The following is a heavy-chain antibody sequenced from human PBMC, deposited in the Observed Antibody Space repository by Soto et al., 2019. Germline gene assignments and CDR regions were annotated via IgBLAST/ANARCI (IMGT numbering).Heavy chain of an antibody. D-gene: IGHD6-13*01. V-gene: IGHV1-8*01. J-gene: IGHJ6*02. Sequence: VKVSCKASGYTFTSYDINWVRQATGQGLEWMGWMNPNSGNTGYAQKFQGRVTMTRNTSISTAYMELSSLRSEDTAVYYCARAGDSSSWYDYYGMDVWGQGTTVTVSS. CDR3: ARAGDSSSWYDYYGMDV. CDR1: GYTFTSYD. CDR2: MNPNSGNT.